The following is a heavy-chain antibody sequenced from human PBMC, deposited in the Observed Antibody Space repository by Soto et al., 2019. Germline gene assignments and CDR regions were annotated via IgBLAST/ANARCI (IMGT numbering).Heavy chain of an antibody. CDR3: ARDLFPGDSSGYYYNWFDP. D-gene: IGHD3-22*01. CDR1: GGTFSSYA. V-gene: IGHV1-69*13. CDR2: IIPIFGTA. Sequence: GASVKVSCKASGGTFSSYAISWVRQAPGQGLEWMGGIIPIFGTANYAQKFQGRVTITADESTSTAYMELSSLRFEDTAVYYCARDLFPGDSSGYYYNWFDPWGQGTLVTVSS. J-gene: IGHJ5*02.